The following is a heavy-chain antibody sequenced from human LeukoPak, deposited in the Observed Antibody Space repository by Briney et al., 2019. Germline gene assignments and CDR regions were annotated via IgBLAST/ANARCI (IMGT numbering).Heavy chain of an antibody. V-gene: IGHV1-2*02. CDR2: INPNSGGT. Sequence: ASVKVSCKASGYTFTGYYMHWVRQAPGQGLEWMGWINPNSGGTNYAQKFQGRVTMTRDTSISTAYMELSRLRSDDTAVYYCARGSYSSGWHGAFFDYWGQGTLVTVSS. J-gene: IGHJ4*02. D-gene: IGHD6-19*01. CDR3: ARGSYSSGWHGAFFDY. CDR1: GYTFTGYY.